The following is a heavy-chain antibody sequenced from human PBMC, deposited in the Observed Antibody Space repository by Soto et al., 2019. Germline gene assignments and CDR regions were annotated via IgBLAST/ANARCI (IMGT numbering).Heavy chain of an antibody. CDR2: INHSGST. D-gene: IGHD3-22*01. CDR3: ASPPSYDSSGHDAFDI. CDR1: GGSFSGYY. Sequence: SETLSLTCAVYGGSFSGYYWSWIRQPPGKGLEWIGEINHSGSTNYNPSLKSRVTISVDTSKNQFSLKLSSVTAADTAVYYWASPPSYDSSGHDAFDIWGQGTMVTVSS. J-gene: IGHJ3*02. V-gene: IGHV4-34*01.